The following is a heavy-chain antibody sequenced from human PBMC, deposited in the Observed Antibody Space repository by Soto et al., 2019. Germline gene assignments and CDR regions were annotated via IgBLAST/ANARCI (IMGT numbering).Heavy chain of an antibody. J-gene: IGHJ4*02. V-gene: IGHV3-23*01. Sequence: ALRLNCEGSGFTFSSYAMRWVRQAPGKGLEWVSAISGSGGSTYYADSVKGRLTISRDNSKNTLYLQVNSLRAEDTAVYYCAKDPQTGARDYWGQGTLVTVSS. CDR3: AKDPQTGARDY. D-gene: IGHD1-1*01. CDR1: GFTFSSYA. CDR2: ISGSGGST.